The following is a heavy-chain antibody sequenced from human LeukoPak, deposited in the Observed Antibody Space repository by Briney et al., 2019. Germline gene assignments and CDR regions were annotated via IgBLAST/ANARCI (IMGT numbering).Heavy chain of an antibody. D-gene: IGHD6-13*01. CDR2: ITSSSTYM. CDR1: GFTFSDYT. V-gene: IGHV3-21*01. Sequence: GGSLRLSCAGSGFTFSDYTMNWVRQAPGKGLELVSFITSSSTYMYFTDSVRARFTISRDNAKNSLFLQMDSLRVEDTAVYYCARDPHITSAGRGYFQHWGQGTLVTVSS. CDR3: ARDPHITSAGRGYFQH. J-gene: IGHJ1*01.